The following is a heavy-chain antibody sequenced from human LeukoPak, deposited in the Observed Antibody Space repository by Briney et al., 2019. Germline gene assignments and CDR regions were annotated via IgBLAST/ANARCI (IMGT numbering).Heavy chain of an antibody. CDR1: GFTFSSYS. V-gene: IGHV3-21*01. J-gene: IGHJ5*02. CDR2: ISSSSSYI. D-gene: IGHD2-15*01. Sequence: GGSLRLSCAASGFTFSSYSMNWVRQAPGKGLEWVSSISSSSSYIYYADPVKGRFTISRDNAKNSLYLQMNSLRAEDTAVYYCAREYCSGGSCYTNWFDPWGQGTLVTVSS. CDR3: AREYCSGGSCYTNWFDP.